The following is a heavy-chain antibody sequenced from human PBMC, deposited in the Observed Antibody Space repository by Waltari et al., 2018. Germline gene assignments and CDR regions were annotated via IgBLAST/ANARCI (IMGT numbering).Heavy chain of an antibody. CDR3: ASGIRSNGHRSDY. D-gene: IGHD1-1*01. V-gene: IGHV3-74*01. J-gene: IGHJ4*02. CDR2: IDGEGIST. Sequence: EVQLVESGGGLVQPGGSLRLSCVASGFTFSDHWMHWVRQVPGKGLVWVSRIDGEGISTNYADYVKGRFTISRDNAKNTVYLQMNSLRVEDTAVYYCASGIRSNGHRSDYWGQGTLVTVSS. CDR1: GFTFSDHW.